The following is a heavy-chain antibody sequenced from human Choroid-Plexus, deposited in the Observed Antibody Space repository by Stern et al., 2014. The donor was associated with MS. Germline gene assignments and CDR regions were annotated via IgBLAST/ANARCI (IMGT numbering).Heavy chain of an antibody. J-gene: IGHJ5*02. CDR3: AKDRQYLTYFFDH. CDR2: DTYDGSNK. Sequence: VQLVQSGGGVVQPGRPLRLSCVASGFTLGSCAMHWVRQAPGKGLEWVAGDTYDGSNKYYADSVKGRCTISRDNSQNTLYMQMSSLRPEDTAVYYCAKDRQYLTYFFDHWGQGSLVTVSS. V-gene: IGHV3-30*18. CDR1: GFTLGSCA. D-gene: IGHD2/OR15-2a*01.